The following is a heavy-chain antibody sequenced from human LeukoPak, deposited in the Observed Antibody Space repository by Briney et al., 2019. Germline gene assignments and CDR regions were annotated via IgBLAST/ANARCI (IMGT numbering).Heavy chain of an antibody. CDR2: IIPIFGTA. V-gene: IGHV1-69*06. CDR1: GGTFSSYA. J-gene: IGHJ6*03. CDR3: ARGDFWSGYYTNYYYYYMDV. D-gene: IGHD3-3*01. Sequence: GASVKVSCKASGGTFSSYAISWVRQAPGQGLEWMGGIIPIFGTANYAQKFQGRVTITADKSTSTAYMELSSLRSEDTAVYYCARGDFWSGYYTNYYYYYMDVWGKGTTVTVSS.